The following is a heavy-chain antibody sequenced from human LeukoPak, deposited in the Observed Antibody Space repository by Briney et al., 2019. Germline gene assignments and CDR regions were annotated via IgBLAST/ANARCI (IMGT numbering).Heavy chain of an antibody. J-gene: IGHJ4*02. CDR2: IYYSGNT. CDR3: ARVDIAVVPSTTFDY. V-gene: IGHV4-39*01. CDR1: GGPISSSNYY. D-gene: IGHD2-2*01. Sequence: SETLSLTCTVSGGPISSSNYYWGWIRQPPGKRLEWIGSIYYSGNTYYNPSLKSRVTISVDTSKNQFSLKLSSVTAADTAVYYCARVDIAVVPSTTFDYWGQGTLVTVSS.